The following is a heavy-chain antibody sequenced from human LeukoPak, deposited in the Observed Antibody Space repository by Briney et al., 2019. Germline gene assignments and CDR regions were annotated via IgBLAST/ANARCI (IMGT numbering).Heavy chain of an antibody. J-gene: IGHJ4*02. V-gene: IGHV3-48*01. Sequence: PGGSLRLSCAASGFTFSSYSMNWVRQAPGKGLEWVSYISSSSSTIYYADSVKGRFTISRDNAKNSLYLQMNSLRAEDTAVYYCAVIRVSGYETFYFDYWGQGTLVTVSS. CDR2: ISSSSSTI. D-gene: IGHD5-12*01. CDR1: GFTFSSYS. CDR3: AVIRVSGYETFYFDY.